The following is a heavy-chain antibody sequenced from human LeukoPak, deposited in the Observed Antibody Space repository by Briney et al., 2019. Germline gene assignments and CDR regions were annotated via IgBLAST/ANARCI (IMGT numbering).Heavy chain of an antibody. V-gene: IGHV3-21*01. Sequence: EXXSSISSSSXYIYYADSVKGRFTISRDNAKNSLYLQMNSLRAEDTAVYYCARDLISITIFGVVVPYYGMDVWGQGTTVTVSS. CDR2: ISSSSXYI. CDR3: ARDLISITIFGVVVPYYGMDV. J-gene: IGHJ6*02. D-gene: IGHD3-3*01.